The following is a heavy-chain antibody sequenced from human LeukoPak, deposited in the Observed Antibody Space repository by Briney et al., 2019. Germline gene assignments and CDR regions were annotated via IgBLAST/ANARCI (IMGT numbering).Heavy chain of an antibody. Sequence: PSETLSLTCTVSGASISDYYWSWIRQPPGKGLEWIAYIYYSGSTKYKPSLKSRVTISVDTSKNQFSLTLRSVTAADTAVYYCARPMNSGSYLIDAFDIWGQGTMVTVSS. CDR1: GASISDYY. CDR3: ARPMNSGSYLIDAFDI. CDR2: IYYSGST. D-gene: IGHD1-26*01. V-gene: IGHV4-59*01. J-gene: IGHJ3*02.